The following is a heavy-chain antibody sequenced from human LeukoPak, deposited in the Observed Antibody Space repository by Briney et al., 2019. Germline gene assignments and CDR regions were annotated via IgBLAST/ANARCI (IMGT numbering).Heavy chain of an antibody. V-gene: IGHV4-34*01. D-gene: IGHD6-13*01. J-gene: IGHJ6*02. CDR2: INHSGST. CDR3: ARVGQPYYYYGMDV. Sequence: PSETLSLTCAVYGGSFSGYYWSWIRQPPGKGLEWIGEINHSGSTNYNPSLKSRVTISVDTSKSQFSLKLSSVTAADTAVYYCARVGQPYYYYGMDVWGQGTTVTVSS. CDR1: GGSFSGYY.